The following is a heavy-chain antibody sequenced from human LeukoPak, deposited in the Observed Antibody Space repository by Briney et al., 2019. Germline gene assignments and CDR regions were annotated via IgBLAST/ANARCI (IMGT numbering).Heavy chain of an antibody. J-gene: IGHJ4*02. D-gene: IGHD6-13*01. CDR2: INHSGST. CDR3: ARGLGSSWVGDY. Sequence: KPSETLSLTCAVYGGSFSGYYWSWIRQPPGKGLEWIGEINHSGSTNYNPSLKSRVTISVDTSENQFSLKLSSVTAADTAVYYCARGLGSSWVGDYWGQGTLVTVSS. CDR1: GGSFSGYY. V-gene: IGHV4-34*01.